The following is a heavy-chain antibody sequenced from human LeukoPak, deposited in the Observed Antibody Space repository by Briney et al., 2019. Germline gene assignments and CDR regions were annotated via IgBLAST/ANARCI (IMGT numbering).Heavy chain of an antibody. Sequence: SETLSLTCTVSGGSISSSSYYWGWIRQPPGKGLEWIGSIYYSGSTYYNPSLKSRVTISVDTSKNQFSLKLSSVTAADTAVYYCARDTAVVVVAAPGGSFDYWGQGTLVTVSS. CDR1: GGSISSSSYY. CDR3: ARDTAVVVVAAPGGSFDY. D-gene: IGHD2-15*01. V-gene: IGHV4-39*07. CDR2: IYYSGST. J-gene: IGHJ4*02.